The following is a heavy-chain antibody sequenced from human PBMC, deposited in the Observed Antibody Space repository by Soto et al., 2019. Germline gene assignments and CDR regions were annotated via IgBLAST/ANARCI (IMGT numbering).Heavy chain of an antibody. Sequence: QVQLQESGPGLVKPSETLSLTCTVSGGSVSSTFWNWFRQAPGKGLEWIGNINHSGSSNYSPSLKSRVTMAVDTSKSQFSLKLNSLSAADTAVYYCARRKGYWSAKEAFDLWGQGTLVTVSS. CDR2: INHSGSS. D-gene: IGHD2-15*01. CDR3: ARRKGYWSAKEAFDL. CDR1: GGSVSSTF. J-gene: IGHJ3*01. V-gene: IGHV4-59*08.